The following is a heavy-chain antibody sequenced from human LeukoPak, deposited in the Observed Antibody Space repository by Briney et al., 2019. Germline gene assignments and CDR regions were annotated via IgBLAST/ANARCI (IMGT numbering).Heavy chain of an antibody. CDR1: GGSISSSSYY. J-gene: IGHJ4*02. Sequence: SETLSLTCTVSGGSISSSSYYWRWIRQPPGKGLEWIGSIYYSGSTYYNPSLKSRVTISVDTSKNQFSLKLSSVTAADTAVYYCASPSIAAAGPDYWGQGTLVTVSS. V-gene: IGHV4-39*01. D-gene: IGHD6-13*01. CDR3: ASPSIAAAGPDY. CDR2: IYYSGST.